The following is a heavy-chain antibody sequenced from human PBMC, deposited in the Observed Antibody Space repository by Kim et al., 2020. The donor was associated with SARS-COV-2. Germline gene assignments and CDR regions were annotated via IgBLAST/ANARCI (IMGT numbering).Heavy chain of an antibody. V-gene: IGHV1-18*01. CDR1: GYTFTKYG. Sequence: ASVKVSCKASGYTFTKYGISWVRQAPGQGLEWMGWISAYNGNTNYAQKLQGRVTMTTDTSTSTAYMELRSLRSDDTAVYYCAREREVQNYYYYGMDVWGQGTTVTVSS. D-gene: IGHD1-1*01. CDR3: AREREVQNYYYYGMDV. J-gene: IGHJ6*02. CDR2: ISAYNGNT.